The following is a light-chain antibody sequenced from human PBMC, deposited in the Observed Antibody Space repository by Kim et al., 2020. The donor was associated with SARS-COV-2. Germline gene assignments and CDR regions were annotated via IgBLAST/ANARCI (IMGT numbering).Light chain of an antibody. J-gene: IGLJ1*01. CDR2: DNN. V-gene: IGLV1-51*01. CDR1: SSNIGNNY. Sequence: NVTISCSGSSSNIGNNYVSWYKQLPGTAPKLLIYDNNKRPTGIPDRFSGSKSGTSATLGITGLQTGDEADYYCGTWDSSLSALYVFGTGTKVTVL. CDR3: GTWDSSLSALYV.